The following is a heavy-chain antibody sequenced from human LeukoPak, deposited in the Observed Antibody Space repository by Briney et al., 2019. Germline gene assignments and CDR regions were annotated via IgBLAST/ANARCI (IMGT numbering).Heavy chain of an antibody. Sequence: GGSLRLSCAASGFTFSSYSMNWVRQAPGEGLEWVSSISSSSSYIYYADSVKGRFTISRDNAKNSLYLQMNSLRAEDTAVYYCARYHSSSWYYNYWGQGTLVTVSS. D-gene: IGHD6-13*01. V-gene: IGHV3-21*01. CDR2: ISSSSSYI. CDR3: ARYHSSSWYYNY. J-gene: IGHJ4*02. CDR1: GFTFSSYS.